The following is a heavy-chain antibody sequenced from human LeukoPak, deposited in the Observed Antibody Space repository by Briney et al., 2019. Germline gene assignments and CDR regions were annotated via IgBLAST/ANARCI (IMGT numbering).Heavy chain of an antibody. CDR2: IRGSGDLI. V-gene: IGHV3-23*01. Sequence: PGGSLRLSCAASGFTFSSHAMSWVRQAPGKGLEWISLIRGSGDLIEYAESVKGRSTISRDNSKNTVDLQMHSLRVDDTAVYYCAKGVGSSSTSGNWGRGILVTVSS. CDR3: AKGVGSSSTSGN. CDR1: GFTFSSHA. J-gene: IGHJ4*02. D-gene: IGHD1-1*01.